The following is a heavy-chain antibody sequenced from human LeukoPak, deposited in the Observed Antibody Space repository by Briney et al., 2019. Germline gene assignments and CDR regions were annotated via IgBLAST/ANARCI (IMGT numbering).Heavy chain of an antibody. J-gene: IGHJ4*02. CDR3: ARVGKRLSYYDSSGYVDY. CDR2: IIPILGIA. D-gene: IGHD3-22*01. V-gene: IGHV1-69*04. Sequence: SVKVSCKASGGTFSSYAISWVRRAPGQGLEWMGRIIPILGIANYAQKFQGRVTITADKSTSTAYMELSSLRSEDTAVYYCARVGKRLSYYDSSGYVDYWGQGTLVTVSS. CDR1: GGTFSSYA.